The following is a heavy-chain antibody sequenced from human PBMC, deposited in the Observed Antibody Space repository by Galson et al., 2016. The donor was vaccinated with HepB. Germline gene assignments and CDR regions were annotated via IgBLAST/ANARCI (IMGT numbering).Heavy chain of an antibody. CDR3: AKDRYDFWSGVYTASDS. D-gene: IGHD3-3*01. CDR1: DYRFSRFG. J-gene: IGHJ4*02. CDR2: INTNNGNT. V-gene: IGHV1-18*01. Sequence: SVKVSCKAYDYRFSRFGISWVRQAPGQGLEWMGWINTNNGNTNPVQRFQGRLTLTTDTSTSTAYMELMSLTSDDTAVYYCAKDRYDFWSGVYTASDSWGQGTLVTVSS.